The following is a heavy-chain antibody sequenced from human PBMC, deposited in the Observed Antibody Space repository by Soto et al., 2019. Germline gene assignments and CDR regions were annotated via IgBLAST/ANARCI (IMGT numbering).Heavy chain of an antibody. CDR2: IGAGGGGT. J-gene: IGHJ4*02. D-gene: IGHD6-6*01. CDR3: ARGQEQLVHVVFDY. V-gene: IGHV3-23*01. Sequence: GGSLRLSCGASGFTLSTYVMTWVRQAPGKGLEWVSGIGAGGGGTYYADSVKGRFTISRDNSKNTLYLQMDSLRAEDTAVYYCARGQEQLVHVVFDYSGQGIRVTVHS. CDR1: GFTLSTYV.